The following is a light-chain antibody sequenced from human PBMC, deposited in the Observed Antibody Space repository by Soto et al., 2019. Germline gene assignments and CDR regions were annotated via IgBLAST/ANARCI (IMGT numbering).Light chain of an antibody. V-gene: IGKV1-5*01. CDR1: QRISIW. Sequence: DIQMTQSPSTLPASVGDRVTITCRASQRISIWLAWYQQKPGKAPKLLIYDVSSLESGVPSRFSGSGSGTEYNPTFSSLQPDDFATYYCQQYDSYPDPFGQGTRLEI. CDR3: QQYDSYPDP. CDR2: DVS. J-gene: IGKJ5*01.